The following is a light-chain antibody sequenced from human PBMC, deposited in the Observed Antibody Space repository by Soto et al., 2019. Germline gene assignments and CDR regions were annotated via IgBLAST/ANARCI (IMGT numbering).Light chain of an antibody. CDR2: DVN. Sequence: QSALTQPASVSGSPGQSITISCTGTSSDVGHYDYVSWYQQHPGKAPRLMIYDVNNRPSGVSNRFSGSKSGNTASLTISGLQAEDEADYYCNSYSTSSTPLVFGGGTKLIVL. CDR3: NSYSTSSTPLV. V-gene: IGLV2-14*03. CDR1: SSDVGHYDY. J-gene: IGLJ2*01.